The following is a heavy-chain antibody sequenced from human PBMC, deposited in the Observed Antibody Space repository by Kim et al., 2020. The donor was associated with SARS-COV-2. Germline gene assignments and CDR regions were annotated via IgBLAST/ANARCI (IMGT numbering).Heavy chain of an antibody. J-gene: IGHJ4*02. CDR3: ARHGLTYRAYSSSWYVGGIFDY. CDR1: GDSVSSTNYY. V-gene: IGHV4-39*01. Sequence: SETLSLTCTVSGDSVSSTNYYWGWIRQPPGRGLEWIGSIYYSGSTYNNPSLKSRVTISVDTPKNQFSLKLSSVTAADTAVYYCARHGLTYRAYSSSWYVGGIFDYWGQGSLVTVSS. D-gene: IGHD6-13*01. CDR2: IYYSGST.